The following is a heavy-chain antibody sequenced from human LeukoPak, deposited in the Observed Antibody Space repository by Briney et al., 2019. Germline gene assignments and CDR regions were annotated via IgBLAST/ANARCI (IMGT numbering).Heavy chain of an antibody. CDR2: IIPIFGTA. V-gene: IGHV1-69*13. CDR3: ASRLYCSNTRCRNFPFAY. CDR1: GGTFSSYA. J-gene: IGHJ4*02. Sequence: GASVKVSCKASGGTFSSYAINWVPQAPGQGLEWMGGIIPIFGTANYAQKFQDRVTITADESTSTAYMELSSLRSEDTAIYYCASRLYCSNTRCRNFPFAYWGQGTLVTVSS. D-gene: IGHD2-2*01.